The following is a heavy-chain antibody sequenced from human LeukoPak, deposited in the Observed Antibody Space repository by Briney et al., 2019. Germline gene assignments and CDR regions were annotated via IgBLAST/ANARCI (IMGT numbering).Heavy chain of an antibody. CDR2: ISYDGSNK. Sequence: GGSLRLSCAASGFTFSSYAMHWVRQAPGKGLEWVAVISYDGSNKYYADSVKGRFTISRDNSKNTLYLQMNSLRAEDTAVYYCARVEDTQNYYYGMDVWGRGTTVTVSS. CDR3: ARVEDTQNYYYGMDV. J-gene: IGHJ6*02. D-gene: IGHD2-15*01. CDR1: GFTFSSYA. V-gene: IGHV3-30-3*01.